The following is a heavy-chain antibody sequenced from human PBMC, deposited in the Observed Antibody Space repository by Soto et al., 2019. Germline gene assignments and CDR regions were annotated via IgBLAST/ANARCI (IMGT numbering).Heavy chain of an antibody. V-gene: IGHV5-51*01. J-gene: IGHJ4*02. CDR3: VRLQGATRTQIDY. CDR2: IYPGDSDT. CDR1: GFSFTNYW. Sequence: RGESLKISCKTSGFSFTNYWIAWVRQQPGKGLEWMGIIYPGDSDTRYSPPFQGQVTISADNSISTAYLQWSGLKASDTAMYYCVRLQGATRTQIDYWGQGTLVTVSS.